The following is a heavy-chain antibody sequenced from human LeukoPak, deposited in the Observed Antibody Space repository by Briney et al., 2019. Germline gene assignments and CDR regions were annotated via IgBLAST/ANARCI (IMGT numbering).Heavy chain of an antibody. Sequence: GGSLRLSCTASGFTFGEYAMSWVRQAPGKGLEWVGFIRSKAYGGTTEYAASVKGRFTISRDDSKGIAYLQMNSLKTEDTAVYYCTRTIEGAFDIWGQGTMVTVSS. CDR3: TRTIEGAFDI. J-gene: IGHJ3*02. CDR1: GFTFGEYA. V-gene: IGHV3-49*04. CDR2: IRSKAYGGTT. D-gene: IGHD5-24*01.